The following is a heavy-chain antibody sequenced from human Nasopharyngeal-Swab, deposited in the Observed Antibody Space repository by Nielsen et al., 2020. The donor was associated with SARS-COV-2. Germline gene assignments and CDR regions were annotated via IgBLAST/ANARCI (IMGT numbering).Heavy chain of an antibody. CDR3: AAPSRYCSSTRCTYYYYGMDV. CDR2: ISSSSSYI. D-gene: IGHD2-2*01. Sequence: GESLKISCAASGFTFSSYSMNWVRQAPGKGLERVSSISSSSSYIYYADSVKGRFTISRDNAKNSLYLQMDSLRAEDTAVYYCAAPSRYCSSTRCTYYYYGMDVWGQGTTVTVSS. J-gene: IGHJ6*02. V-gene: IGHV3-21*06. CDR1: GFTFSSYS.